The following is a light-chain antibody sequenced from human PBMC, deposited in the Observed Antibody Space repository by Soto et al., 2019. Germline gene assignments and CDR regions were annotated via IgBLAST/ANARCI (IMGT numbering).Light chain of an antibody. V-gene: IGLV3-21*02. CDR3: QVWDTDNDHPYV. CDR1: NIGSKT. Sequence: SSELTQPPSVSVAPGQTARITCGGNNIGSKTVHWYQQKPGQAPVLVVYDDNDRPSGIPERFSGSNSGNTATLFISRVEAGDEADYYCQVWDTDNDHPYVFGTGTKLTVL. CDR2: DDN. J-gene: IGLJ1*01.